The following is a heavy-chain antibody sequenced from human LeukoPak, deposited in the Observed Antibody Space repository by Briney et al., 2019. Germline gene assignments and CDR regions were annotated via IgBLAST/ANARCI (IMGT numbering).Heavy chain of an antibody. Sequence: PGGSLRLSCAASGFTVSSNYMSWVRQAPGKGLEWVSVIYSGGSTYYADSVKGRFTISRDNSKNTLYLQMNSLRAEDTAVYYCARNLYYYDSSGYYYYRGQGTLVTVSS. J-gene: IGHJ4*02. D-gene: IGHD3-22*01. V-gene: IGHV3-53*01. CDR2: IYSGGST. CDR1: GFTVSSNY. CDR3: ARNLYYYDSSGYYYY.